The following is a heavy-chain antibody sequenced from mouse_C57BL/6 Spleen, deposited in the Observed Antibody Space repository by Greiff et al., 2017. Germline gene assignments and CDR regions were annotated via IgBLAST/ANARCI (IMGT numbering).Heavy chain of an antibody. CDR3: AREGVTTFDY. J-gene: IGHJ2*01. V-gene: IGHV1-80*01. CDR2: IYPGDGDT. D-gene: IGHD2-2*01. Sequence: VQLVESGAELVKPGASVKISCKASGYAFSSYWMNWVKQRPGKGLEWIGQIYPGDGDTNYNGKFKGKATLTADKSSSTAYMQLSSLTSEDSAVYFCAREGVTTFDYWGQGTTLTVSS. CDR1: GYAFSSYW.